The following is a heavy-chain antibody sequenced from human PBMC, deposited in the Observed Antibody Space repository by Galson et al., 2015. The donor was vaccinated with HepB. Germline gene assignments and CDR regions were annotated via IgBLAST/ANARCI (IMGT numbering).Heavy chain of an antibody. V-gene: IGHV1-18*01. J-gene: IGHJ4*02. CDR1: GYTFTNHG. CDR2: ISGYTGNT. D-gene: IGHD3-22*01. CDR3: ARSYDSTGYYYFDY. Sequence: SVKVSCKASGYTFTNHGISWVRQAPGQGLEWMGYISGYTGNTNYAQKFQGRVTVTTDTSTTIVYMELKSLRSDDTAVYYCARSYDSTGYYYFDYWGQGTLVTVSS.